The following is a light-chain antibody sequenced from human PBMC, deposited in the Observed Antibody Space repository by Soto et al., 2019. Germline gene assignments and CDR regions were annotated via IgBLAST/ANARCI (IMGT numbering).Light chain of an antibody. CDR2: GGF. J-gene: IGKJ3*01. CDR1: QTLRNK. CDR3: QQHNAWPLT. Sequence: IVLTQTPGTLSVSPGERVILSCRASQTLRNKLAWYQQRPGQAPRLLIYGGFTRATGILASFSGSASGTEFTITIDRPQSADFQIYYSQQHNAWPLTSGPWTKMALK. V-gene: IGKV3-15*01.